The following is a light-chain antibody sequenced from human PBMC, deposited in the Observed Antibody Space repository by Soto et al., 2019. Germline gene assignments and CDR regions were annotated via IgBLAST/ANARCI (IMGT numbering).Light chain of an antibody. J-gene: IGKJ1*01. CDR1: QSVRTY. V-gene: IGKV3-11*01. Sequence: EIVLTQSPVTLSLSPGERATLSCRASQSVRTYLAWYQVKPGQAPRLLIYDASRRASGVPARFSGSGSGTDFTLTISSLEPEDFAVYYCQQYNNWPQTFGQGTKVDIK. CDR2: DAS. CDR3: QQYNNWPQT.